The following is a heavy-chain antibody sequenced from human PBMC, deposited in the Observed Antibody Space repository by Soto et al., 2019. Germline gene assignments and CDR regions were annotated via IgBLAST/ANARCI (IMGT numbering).Heavy chain of an antibody. CDR3: AKSRLRLGELSIRIFDY. D-gene: IGHD3-16*02. CDR1: GFTFSSYA. Sequence: GGSLRLSCAASGFTFSSYAMSWVRQAPGKGLEWVSAISGSGGSTYYTDSVKGRFTISRDNSKNTLYLQMNSLRAEDTAVYYCAKSRLRLGELSIRIFDYWGQGTLVTVSS. J-gene: IGHJ4*02. V-gene: IGHV3-23*01. CDR2: ISGSGGST.